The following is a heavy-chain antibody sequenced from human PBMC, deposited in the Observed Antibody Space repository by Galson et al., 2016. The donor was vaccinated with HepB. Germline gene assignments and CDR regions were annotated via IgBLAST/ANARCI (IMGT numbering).Heavy chain of an antibody. J-gene: IGHJ4*02. D-gene: IGHD6-13*01. CDR1: GYSISSGYY. Sequence: SETLSLTCAVSGYSISSGYYWGWIRQPPGKGLEWIGSIYHSGSTYYNPSLKSRVTISVATSKNQYSLKPSSVTAADTAVCYCARVSAAGGTRLFDYWGQGTLVTVSS. V-gene: IGHV4-38-2*01. CDR2: IYHSGST. CDR3: ARVSAAGGTRLFDY.